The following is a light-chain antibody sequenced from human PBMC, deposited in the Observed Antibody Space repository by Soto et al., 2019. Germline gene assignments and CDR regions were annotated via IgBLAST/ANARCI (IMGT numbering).Light chain of an antibody. CDR3: QQYGSSHT. V-gene: IGKV3-20*01. CDR1: QSVSSR. Sequence: EIVMTQSPATLSVSPGERATLSCRASQSVSSRLAWYQQKPGQAPRLLIFGASTRATGIPDRFSGSGAGAYFNLTISRLEPADFGVYYCQQYGSSHTFGQGTRLEIK. CDR2: GAS. J-gene: IGKJ5*01.